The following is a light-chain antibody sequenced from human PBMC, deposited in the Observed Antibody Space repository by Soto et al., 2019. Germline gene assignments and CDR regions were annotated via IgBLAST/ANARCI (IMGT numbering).Light chain of an antibody. CDR1: QSVASN. CDR3: QQYYHWPRT. CDR2: AAS. Sequence: EISVTQSPATLSVSPGERATLSWGASQSVASNLAWYQQKPGQTPRLLIYAASTRATGIPARFSGSGSGTDLNITITSMKYEDFEVYYCQQYYHWPRTFGHGTKVDIK. J-gene: IGKJ1*01. V-gene: IGKV3-15*01.